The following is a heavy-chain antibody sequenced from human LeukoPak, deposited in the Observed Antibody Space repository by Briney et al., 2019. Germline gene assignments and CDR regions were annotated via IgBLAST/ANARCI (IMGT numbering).Heavy chain of an antibody. CDR1: GGSISTYY. CDR2: IYYSGST. Sequence: ASETLSLTCSVSGGSISTYYWSWIRQPPGKGLEWIGYIYYSGSTNYNPSLKSRVTISVDTSKNQFSLKLSSVTAADTAVYYCARAERGYCYGYGYYYYYMDVWGKGTTVTVSS. D-gene: IGHD5-18*01. J-gene: IGHJ6*03. CDR3: ARAERGYCYGYGYYYYYMDV. V-gene: IGHV4-59*01.